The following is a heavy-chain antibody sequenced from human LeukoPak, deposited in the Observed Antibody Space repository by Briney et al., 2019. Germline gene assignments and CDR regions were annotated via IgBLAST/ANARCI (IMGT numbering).Heavy chain of an antibody. Sequence: SETLSLTCTVSGGSISSSSYYWGWIRQPPGKGLEWIGSIYYSGSTYYIPSLKSRVTISVDTSKNQFSLKLSSVTAADTAVYYCARAQIVGATQKYFDYWGQGTLVTVSS. CDR3: ARAQIVGATQKYFDY. V-gene: IGHV4-39*01. D-gene: IGHD1-26*01. CDR1: GGSISSSSYY. CDR2: IYYSGST. J-gene: IGHJ4*02.